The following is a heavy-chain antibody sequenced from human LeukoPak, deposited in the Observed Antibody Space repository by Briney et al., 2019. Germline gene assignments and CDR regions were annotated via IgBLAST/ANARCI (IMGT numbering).Heavy chain of an antibody. J-gene: IGHJ4*02. Sequence: PSETLSLTCAVYGGSFSGYYWSWIRQPPGKGLEWIGEINHSGSTNYNPSLKSRVTISVDTSKNQFSLKLSSVTAADTAVYYCASPLTRIAAAFGYWGQGTLVTVSS. CDR1: GGSFSGYY. CDR2: INHSGST. CDR3: ASPLTRIAAAFGY. V-gene: IGHV4-34*01. D-gene: IGHD6-13*01.